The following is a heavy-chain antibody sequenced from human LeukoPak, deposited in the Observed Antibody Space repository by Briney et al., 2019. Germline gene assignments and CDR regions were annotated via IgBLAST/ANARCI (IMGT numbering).Heavy chain of an antibody. V-gene: IGHV4-30-4*01. CDR1: GGSISSGDYY. Sequence: PSQTLSLTCTVSGGSISSGDYYWSWIRQPPGKGLEWIGYIYYSGSTYYNPSLKSRVTISVDTSKNQFSLKLSSVTAADTGVYYCARELYTAMAFDYWGQGTLVTVSS. CDR2: IYYSGST. CDR3: ARELYTAMAFDY. J-gene: IGHJ4*02. D-gene: IGHD5-18*01.